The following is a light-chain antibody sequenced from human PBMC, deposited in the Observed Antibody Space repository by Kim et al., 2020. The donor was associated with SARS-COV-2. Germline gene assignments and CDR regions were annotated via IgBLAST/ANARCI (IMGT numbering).Light chain of an antibody. CDR1: QSINIY. J-gene: IGKJ4*01. V-gene: IGKV3-11*01. CDR2: DAS. CDR3: QQYYIYPPT. Sequence: EIVLTQSPATLSLSPGESATLSCRASQSINIYLAWYQQKPGQAPRLLIYDASNRATGIPARFIGSGSGTSFTLTISGLQPEDFATYSCQQYYIYPPTFGGGTKVDIK.